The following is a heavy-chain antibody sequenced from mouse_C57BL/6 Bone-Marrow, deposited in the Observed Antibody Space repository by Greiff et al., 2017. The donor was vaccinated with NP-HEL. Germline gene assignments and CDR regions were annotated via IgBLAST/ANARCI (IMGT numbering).Heavy chain of an antibody. CDR1: GYTFTSYG. Sequence: VQLQQSGAELARPGASVKLSCKASGYTFTSYGISWVKQRTGQGLEWIGEIYPRSGNTYYNEKFKGKATLTADKSSSTAYMELRSLTSEDSAVYFCARYHYYGSSLYWYFDVWGTGTTVTVSS. CDR3: ARYHYYGSSLYWYFDV. D-gene: IGHD1-1*01. J-gene: IGHJ1*03. CDR2: IYPRSGNT. V-gene: IGHV1-81*01.